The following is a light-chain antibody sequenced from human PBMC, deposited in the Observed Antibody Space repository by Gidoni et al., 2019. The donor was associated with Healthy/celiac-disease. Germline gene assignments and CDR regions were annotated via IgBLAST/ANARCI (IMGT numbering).Light chain of an antibody. Sequence: EIVLTQSPPTLSLSPGEGATLSCRASQSVSSYLAWYQQKPGQAPRLLIYDASYSATCIPARCSGSGSWADFTLTTSSIVPEDVAVYYCQQRSNWPPFTFGPGTKVDIK. CDR1: QSVSSY. CDR3: QQRSNWPPFT. V-gene: IGKV3-11*01. CDR2: DAS. J-gene: IGKJ3*01.